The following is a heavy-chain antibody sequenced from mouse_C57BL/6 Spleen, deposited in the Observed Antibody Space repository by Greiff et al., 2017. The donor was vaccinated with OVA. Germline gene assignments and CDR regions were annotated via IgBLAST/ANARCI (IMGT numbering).Heavy chain of an antibody. D-gene: IGHD1-1*02. CDR3: ARGDGGYYAMDY. CDR1: GFTFSDYG. V-gene: IGHV5-17*01. CDR2: ISSGSSTI. Sequence: EVMLVESGGGLVKPGGSLKLSCAASGFTFSDYGMHWVRQAPEKGLEWVAYISSGSSTIYYADTVKGRFTISRDNAKNTLFLQMTSLRSEDTAMYYCARGDGGYYAMDYWGQGTSVTVSS. J-gene: IGHJ4*01.